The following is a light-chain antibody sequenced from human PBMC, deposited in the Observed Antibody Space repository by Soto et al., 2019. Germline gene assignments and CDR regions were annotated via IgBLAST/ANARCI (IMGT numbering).Light chain of an antibody. CDR3: SSYTSSSTRV. V-gene: IGLV2-14*01. CDR2: EVS. CDR1: SSDVGGYNY. J-gene: IGLJ3*02. Sequence: QSVLTQPASVSGSPGQSITISCTGTSSDVGGYNYVSWYQQHPGKAPKLMIFEVSNRPSGVSIRFTGSKSGNTASLTISGLQAEDEAHYYCSSYTSSSTRVFGGGTQLTVL.